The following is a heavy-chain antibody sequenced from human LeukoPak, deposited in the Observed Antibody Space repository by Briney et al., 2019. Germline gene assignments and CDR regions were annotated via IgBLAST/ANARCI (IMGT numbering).Heavy chain of an antibody. D-gene: IGHD6-19*01. J-gene: IGHJ4*02. CDR3: ARYNSGWNDY. V-gene: IGHV3-21*01. CDR2: ISSTSSLI. CDR1: GFTFSSFN. Sequence: GGSLRLSCAASGFTFSSFNMNWVRQAPGKGLEWVSSISSTSSLIWYADTLKGRFTISRDNAKNSLYLQMDSLRAEDTAVYYCARYNSGWNDYWGQGTLVTVSS.